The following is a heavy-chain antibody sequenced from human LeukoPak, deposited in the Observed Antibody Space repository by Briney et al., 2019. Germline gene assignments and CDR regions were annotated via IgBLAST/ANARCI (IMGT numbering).Heavy chain of an antibody. V-gene: IGHV1-2*02. CDR1: GYTFTGYY. Sequence: ASVKVSCKASGYTFTGYYMHWVRQAPGQGLEWMGWINPNSGGTNYAQKFQGRVTMTRDTSISTAYMELSRLRSDDTAVYYCARAAYSGYDSWNDMDVWGKGTTVTVSS. CDR3: ARAAYSGYDSWNDMDV. CDR2: INPNSGGT. D-gene: IGHD5-12*01. J-gene: IGHJ6*03.